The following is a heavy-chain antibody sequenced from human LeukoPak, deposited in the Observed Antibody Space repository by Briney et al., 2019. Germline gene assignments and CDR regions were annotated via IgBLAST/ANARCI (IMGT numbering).Heavy chain of an antibody. D-gene: IGHD3-9*01. CDR1: GFTFSSYS. CDR2: ISSSSSYI. CDR3: ARDYDILTGYFDY. V-gene: IGHV3-21*05. Sequence: GGSLRLSCAASGFTFSSYSMNWVRQAPGKGLEWVSYISSSSSYIYYADSVKGRFTISRDNAKNSLYLQMNSLRAEDTAVYYCARDYDILTGYFDYWGQGTLVTVSS. J-gene: IGHJ4*02.